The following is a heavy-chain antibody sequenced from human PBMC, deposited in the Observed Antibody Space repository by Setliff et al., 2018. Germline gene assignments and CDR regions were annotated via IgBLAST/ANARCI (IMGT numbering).Heavy chain of an antibody. CDR2: FDPEDGET. V-gene: IGHV1-24*01. CDR1: GYTLTELS. CDR3: ARDGDNYYDSSGYYLNHAFDI. D-gene: IGHD3-22*01. Sequence: ASVKVSCKVSGYTLTELSRHWVRQASGKGLEWMGGFDPEDGETIYAQKFQGRVTITADESTSTAYMELSSLRSEDTAVYYCARDGDNYYDSSGYYLNHAFDIWGQGTMVTVSS. J-gene: IGHJ3*02.